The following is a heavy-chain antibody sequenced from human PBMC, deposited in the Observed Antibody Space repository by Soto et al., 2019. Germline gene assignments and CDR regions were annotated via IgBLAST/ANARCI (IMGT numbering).Heavy chain of an antibody. CDR3: VADLYSGGGCCSFDF. Sequence: QVRLVQSGPEVKRPGTSVRVSCKTSGFTYTNSAVQWVRQARGQRLEWIGWIIVASGRTNYAREVQERVAISRDTSTSTAYMELSGLRSEDTAVYYCVADLYSGGGCCSFDFWGQGTLVTVSS. D-gene: IGHD2-21*02. CDR1: GFTYTNSA. V-gene: IGHV1-58*01. J-gene: IGHJ3*01. CDR2: IIVASGRT.